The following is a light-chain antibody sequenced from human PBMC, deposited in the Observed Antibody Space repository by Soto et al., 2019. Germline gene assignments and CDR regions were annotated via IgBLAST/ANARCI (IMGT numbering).Light chain of an antibody. J-gene: IGLJ2*01. CDR1: SSDVGGYNY. V-gene: IGLV2-14*01. CDR3: SSYTSSSTVV. Sequence: QSSLTQPASVYGSPGQSITIYCPGTSSDVGGYNYVSWYQQHPGKAPKLMIYEVSNRPSGVSNRFSGSKSGNTASLTISGLQAEDEADYYCSSYTSSSTVVFGGGTKLTVL. CDR2: EVS.